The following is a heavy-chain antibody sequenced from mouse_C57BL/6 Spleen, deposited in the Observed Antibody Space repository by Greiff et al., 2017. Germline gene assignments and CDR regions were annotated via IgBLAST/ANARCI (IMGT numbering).Heavy chain of an antibody. Sequence: QVQLQQSGAELVRPGASVKLSCKASGYTFTDYYINWVKQRPGQGLEWIARIYPGSGNTYYNEKFKGQATLTAEKSSSTAYMQLSSLTSEDSAVYVCARAAGYYDYDGGDYAMDYWGQGTSVTVSS. D-gene: IGHD2-4*01. CDR2: IYPGSGNT. CDR3: ARAAGYYDYDGGDYAMDY. V-gene: IGHV1-76*01. CDR1: GYTFTDYY. J-gene: IGHJ4*01.